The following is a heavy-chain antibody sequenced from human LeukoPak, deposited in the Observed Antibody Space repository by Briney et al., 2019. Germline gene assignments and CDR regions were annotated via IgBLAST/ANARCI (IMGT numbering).Heavy chain of an antibody. J-gene: IGHJ5*02. V-gene: IGHV1-2*02. D-gene: IGHD6-13*01. CDR3: ARDSSSWGSLNWFDP. Sequence: GASVKVSCKASGYTFTGYYMHWVRQAPGQGLEWMGWINPNSGGTNYAQKFQGRVTMTRDTSISTAYMELSRLRSDDTAVYYCARDSSSWGSLNWFDPWGQGTLVTVSS. CDR2: INPNSGGT. CDR1: GYTFTGYY.